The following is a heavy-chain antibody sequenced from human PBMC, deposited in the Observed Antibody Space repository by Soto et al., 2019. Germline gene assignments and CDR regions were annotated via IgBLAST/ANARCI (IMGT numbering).Heavy chain of an antibody. CDR3: AQVADGAALFAY. Sequence: QITLKESGPTLVKPTQTLTLTCTFSGFSLSTTGEGVGWIRQPPGKALEWLAVIYWNDDKSYSPSLKSRLTISKDTSKKQVVLTMMNMAPVDTGTYYCAQVADGAALFAYLGQGTLVTVSS. V-gene: IGHV2-5*01. CDR1: GFSLSTTGEG. J-gene: IGHJ4*02. D-gene: IGHD6-6*01. CDR2: IYWNDDK.